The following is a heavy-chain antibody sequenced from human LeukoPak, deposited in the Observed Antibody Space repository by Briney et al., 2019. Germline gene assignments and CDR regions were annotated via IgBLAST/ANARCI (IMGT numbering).Heavy chain of an antibody. CDR2: ISGSGGST. CDR1: GFTFSSYG. CDR3: AKNGGYSYGYLGYFDY. D-gene: IGHD5-18*01. Sequence: GGSLRLSCAASGFTFSSYGMSWVRQAPGKGLEWVSAISGSGGSTYYADSVKGRFTISRDNSKNTLYLQMNSLRAEDTAVYYCAKNGGYSYGYLGYFDYWGQGTLVTVSS. J-gene: IGHJ4*02. V-gene: IGHV3-23*01.